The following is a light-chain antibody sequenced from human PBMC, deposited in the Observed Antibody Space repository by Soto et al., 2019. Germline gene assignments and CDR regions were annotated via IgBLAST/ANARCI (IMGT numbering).Light chain of an antibody. J-gene: IGKJ3*01. CDR2: AAS. CDR1: QTLSINS. Sequence: EIVLPQSPDTLSLSPGERATLFCRASQTLSINSLAWYQQKPGQAPRLLIYAASTRHTGIPDRFNGSGSGTDFALTINRLEPEDFAVYFCQQYDGAPLTFGPGTKVYGK. V-gene: IGKV3-20*01. CDR3: QQYDGAPLT.